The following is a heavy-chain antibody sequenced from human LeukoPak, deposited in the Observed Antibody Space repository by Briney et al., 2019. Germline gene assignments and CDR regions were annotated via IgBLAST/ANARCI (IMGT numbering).Heavy chain of an antibody. D-gene: IGHD5-12*01. CDR2: ISAYNGNT. V-gene: IGHV1-18*01. J-gene: IGHJ4*02. CDR3: ARDPLGYSGYDKEFDY. Sequence: ASVKVSCKASGYTFTSYGISWVRQAPGQGLEWMGWISAYNGNTNYAQKLQGRVTMTTDTSTSTAYMELRSLRSDDTAVYYCARDPLGYSGYDKEFDYWGQGTLVTVSS. CDR1: GYTFTSYG.